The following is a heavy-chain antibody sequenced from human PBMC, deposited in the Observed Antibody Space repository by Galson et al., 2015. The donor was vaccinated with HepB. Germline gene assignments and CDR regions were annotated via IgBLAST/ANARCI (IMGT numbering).Heavy chain of an antibody. V-gene: IGHV4-34*01. D-gene: IGHD2-21*02. CDR3: AREEALAYCGGDCYSTVD. CDR2: ISHSRST. J-gene: IGHJ4*02. Sequence: TLSLTCAVYGGSFSGYYWSWIRQPPGKGLEWIGEISHSRSTNYNPSLKGRVTISVDTSKNQFSLKLSSVTAADTAVYYCAREEALAYCGGDCYSTVDWGQGTLVTVSS. CDR1: GGSFSGYY.